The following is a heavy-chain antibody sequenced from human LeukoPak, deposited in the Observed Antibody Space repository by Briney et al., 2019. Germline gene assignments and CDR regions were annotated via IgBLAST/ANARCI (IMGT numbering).Heavy chain of an antibody. Sequence: GGSLRLSCAASGFMFSSNWMSWVRLAPGKGLEWVANIKEDGTETYYVDPVKGRFTISRDNAKNSLYLQMNSLRVEDTAVYCCAKEGRSLQTYWGQGTLVTVSS. CDR2: IKEDGTET. CDR3: AKEGRSLQTY. CDR1: GFMFSSNW. D-gene: IGHD5-24*01. V-gene: IGHV3-7*03. J-gene: IGHJ4*02.